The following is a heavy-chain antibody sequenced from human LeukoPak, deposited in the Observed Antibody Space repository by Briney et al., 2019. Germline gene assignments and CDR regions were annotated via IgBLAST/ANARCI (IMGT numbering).Heavy chain of an antibody. CDR1: GFPFSSYG. CDR2: ISHDGTNK. CDR3: AKVNYYESSGYYDY. V-gene: IGHV3-30*18. D-gene: IGHD3-22*01. Sequence: PWGSLRLSCAASGFPFSSYGMHWVRQAPGKGLEWVAVISHDGTNKYYADSVKGRFTISRNNSKNTLYLQMNSLRAEDTAVYYCAKVNYYESSGYYDYWGQGTLVTVSS. J-gene: IGHJ4*02.